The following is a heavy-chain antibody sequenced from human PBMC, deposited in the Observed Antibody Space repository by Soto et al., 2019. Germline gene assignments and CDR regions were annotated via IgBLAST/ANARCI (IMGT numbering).Heavy chain of an antibody. CDR1: GGSISNYF. V-gene: IGHV4-59*01. J-gene: IGHJ6*03. Sequence: QVQLQESGPGLVKSSETLSLTCRVSGGSISNYFWSWIRQPPGKGLEWIGYIFNSGSTIYSPSLKSRVTLTLDTSKNQFSLRLGSVNVADTAIYYCARGTETYCMDVWGKGTTVTVSS. CDR2: IFNSGST. CDR3: ARGTETYCMDV.